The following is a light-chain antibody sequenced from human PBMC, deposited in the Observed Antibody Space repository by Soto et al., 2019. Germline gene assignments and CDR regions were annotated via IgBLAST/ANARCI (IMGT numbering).Light chain of an antibody. V-gene: IGLV2-8*01. CDR3: SSYAGSNNFSV. Sequence: QPVPEQPPSGAGATGQAVTISCTGTSRDFGGYHYVSWYQPHPGKAPTFMIYEVSTRPSGVPDRFSGSKSGNTASLTVSGLQAEDEADYYCSSYAGSNNFSVFGTGTKVTDL. J-gene: IGLJ1*01. CDR2: EVS. CDR1: SRDFGGYHY.